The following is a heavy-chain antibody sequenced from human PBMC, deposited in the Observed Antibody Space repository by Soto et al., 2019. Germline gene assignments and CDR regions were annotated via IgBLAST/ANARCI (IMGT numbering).Heavy chain of an antibody. CDR2: ISYDGSNK. CDR3: ARVEGDGYNSYYFDY. D-gene: IGHD5-12*01. V-gene: IGHV3-30-3*01. CDR1: GFTFSSYA. J-gene: IGHJ4*02. Sequence: VQLVESGGGVVQPGRSLRLSCAASGFTFSSYAMHWVRQAPGKGLEWVAVISYDGSNKYYADSVKGRFTISRDNSKNTLYLQMNSLRAEDTAVYYCARVEGDGYNSYYFDYWGQGTLVTVSS.